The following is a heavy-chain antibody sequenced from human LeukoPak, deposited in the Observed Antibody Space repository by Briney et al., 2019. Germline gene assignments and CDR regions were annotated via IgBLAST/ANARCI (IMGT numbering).Heavy chain of an antibody. CDR2: VYQSGTT. CDR1: GFSISSGHY. CDR3: ARHTKYSGSYPLDY. D-gene: IGHD1-26*01. J-gene: IGHJ4*02. V-gene: IGHV4-38-2*02. Sequence: SETLSLTCTVSGFSISSGHYWGWVRQPPGAGLEWIGSVYQSGTTYYNPSLKSRVTTSVDMSKNQFSLRLRPVTAADTAVYYCARHTKYSGSYPLDYWGQGTLVTVSS.